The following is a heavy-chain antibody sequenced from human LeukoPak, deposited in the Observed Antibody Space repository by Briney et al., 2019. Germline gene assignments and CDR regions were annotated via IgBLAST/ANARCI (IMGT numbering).Heavy chain of an antibody. CDR3: AKLGHGGYYSYMDV. CDR2: ISTGGTT. Sequence: GGSLRLSCAVSGFTFANYAMTWVPQAPGNGLECVSSISTGGTTYYPHSVKGRFTLSRDNSKNTLYLQMRSLRAEDTAVYFCAKLGHGGYYSYMDVWGKGIPVTVSS. CDR1: GFTFANYA. D-gene: IGHD3-16*01. J-gene: IGHJ6*03. V-gene: IGHV3-23*01.